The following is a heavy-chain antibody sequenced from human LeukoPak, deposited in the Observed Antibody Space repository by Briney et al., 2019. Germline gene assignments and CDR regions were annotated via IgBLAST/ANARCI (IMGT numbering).Heavy chain of an antibody. CDR3: ARGVVVVANAPEWFDP. CDR2: VFYTGRT. J-gene: IGHJ5*02. Sequence: PSETLSPTCSVSGDSISSDYWNWIRQPPGKGLEWIGYVFYTGRTNYNPSFKSRVTMSVDPSKSQFSLKLTSVTAADTAVYFCARGVVVVANAPEWFDPWGQGTLVIVSP. V-gene: IGHV4-59*01. CDR1: GDSISSDY. D-gene: IGHD2-15*01.